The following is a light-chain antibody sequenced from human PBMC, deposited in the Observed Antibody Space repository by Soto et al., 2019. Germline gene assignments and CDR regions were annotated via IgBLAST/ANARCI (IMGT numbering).Light chain of an antibody. CDR2: RTY. CDR3: QQYHKWPPLT. CDR1: ESVASN. V-gene: IGKV3-15*01. Sequence: IVLTQSPATLSVSPGERVTLSCRASESVASNLAWYQQKPGQAPRLLSYRTYTRATDVPARFSGVGSGTEFTLTISSLQSEDFAVYYCQQYHKWPPLTFGGGTRVE. J-gene: IGKJ4*01.